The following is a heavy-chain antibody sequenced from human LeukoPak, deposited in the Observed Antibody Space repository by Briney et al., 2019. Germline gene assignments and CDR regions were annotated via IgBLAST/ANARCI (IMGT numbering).Heavy chain of an antibody. J-gene: IGHJ4*02. D-gene: IGHD2-2*01. CDR2: ISSSGSTI. V-gene: IGHV3-11*01. CDR3: ARVESGSEPSTSCYARY. Sequence: GGSLRLSCAASGFTFSDYYMSWIRQAPGKGLEWVSYISSSGSTIYYADSVKGRFTISRDNAKNSLYLQTNSLRAEDTAVYYCARVESGSEPSTSCYARYWGQGTLVTVSS. CDR1: GFTFSDYY.